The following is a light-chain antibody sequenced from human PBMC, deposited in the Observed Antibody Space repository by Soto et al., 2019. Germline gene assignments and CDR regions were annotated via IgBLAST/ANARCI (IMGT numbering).Light chain of an antibody. Sequence: QSVLTQPPSASGAPGQSVTISCNGTSSDVGGYNYVSWYQQHPGKAPKLMIYEVSKRPSGVPDRFSGSKSGNTASLTVSGLQAEDEADYYCSSYAGSNNYVFGTGTKV. V-gene: IGLV2-8*01. CDR2: EVS. J-gene: IGLJ1*01. CDR3: SSYAGSNNYV. CDR1: SSDVGGYNY.